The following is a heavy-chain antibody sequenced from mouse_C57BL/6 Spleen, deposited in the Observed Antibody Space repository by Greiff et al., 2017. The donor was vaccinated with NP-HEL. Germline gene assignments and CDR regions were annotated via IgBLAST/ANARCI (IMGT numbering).Heavy chain of an antibody. Sequence: EVKLQESVAELVRPGASVKLSCTASGFNIKNTYMHWVKQRPEQGLEWIGRIDPANGNTKYAPKFQGKATITADTSSNTAYLQLSSLTSEDTAIYYCASGRVYYDYDGFAYWGQGTLVTVSA. D-gene: IGHD2-4*01. CDR1: GFNIKNTY. V-gene: IGHV14-3*01. CDR3: ASGRVYYDYDGFAY. J-gene: IGHJ3*01. CDR2: IDPANGNT.